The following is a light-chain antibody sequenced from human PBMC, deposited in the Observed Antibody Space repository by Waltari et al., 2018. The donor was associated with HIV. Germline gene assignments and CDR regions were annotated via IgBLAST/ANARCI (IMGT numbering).Light chain of an antibody. J-gene: IGKJ2*01. V-gene: IGKV1-NL1*01. CDR3: QQYYTTPHT. Sequence: DIQMTQSPSSLSASVGDRVTITCRASQAIANSLAWYQQKPGKAPKLLVYVASRLERGVPSRFSGSGSETDYILTISSLQPEDFATYYCQQYYTTPHTFGQGTKLEIK. CDR1: QAIANS. CDR2: VAS.